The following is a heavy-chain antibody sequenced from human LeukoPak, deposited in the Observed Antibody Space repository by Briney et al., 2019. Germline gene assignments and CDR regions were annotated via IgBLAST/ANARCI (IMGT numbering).Heavy chain of an antibody. V-gene: IGHV1-2*06. CDR3: ARGLMGAAKAYGWFDP. Sequence: ASVKVSCKASGYTFTGYYMHWVRQAPGQGLEWMGRINPNSGGTNYAQKFQGRVTMTRDTSISTAYMELSRLRSDDTAVYYCARGLMGAAKAYGWFDPWGQGTLVTVSS. CDR2: INPNSGGT. D-gene: IGHD2-15*01. CDR1: GYTFTGYY. J-gene: IGHJ5*02.